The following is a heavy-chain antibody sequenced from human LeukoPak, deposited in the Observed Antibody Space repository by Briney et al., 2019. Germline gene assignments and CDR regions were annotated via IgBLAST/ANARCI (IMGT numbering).Heavy chain of an antibody. Sequence: PGGSLRLSCAASGFTVSSNYMSWVRQAPGKGLEWVSVIYSGGSTYYADSVKGRFTISRDNSENTLYLQMNSLRAGDTAVYYCARESIAAAGEFDYWGQGTLVTVSS. V-gene: IGHV3-66*01. J-gene: IGHJ4*02. CDR1: GFTVSSNY. CDR2: IYSGGST. D-gene: IGHD6-13*01. CDR3: ARESIAAAGEFDY.